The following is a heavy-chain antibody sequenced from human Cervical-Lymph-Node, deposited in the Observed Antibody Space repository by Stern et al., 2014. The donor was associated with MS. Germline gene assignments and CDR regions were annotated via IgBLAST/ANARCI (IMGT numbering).Heavy chain of an antibody. CDR1: GHPLSELA. V-gene: IGHV1-24*01. J-gene: IGHJ4*02. Sequence: DQLVESGAEVKKPGASVTVSCNVAGHPLSELAMHWLRQLPTRGLEWMGQFDPEDGETVYAQQFQGRLSMTEDTSTGTAYMTLTALRSEDTAVYYCATDRGVKWSPGTLVTVSS. CDR2: FDPEDGET. CDR3: ATDRGVK. D-gene: IGHD3-10*01.